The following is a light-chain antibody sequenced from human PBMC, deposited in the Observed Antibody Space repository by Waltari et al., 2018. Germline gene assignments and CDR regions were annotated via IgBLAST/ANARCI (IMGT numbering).Light chain of an antibody. J-gene: IGLJ2*01. CDR2: GVS. Sequence: QSALTQPPSASGSPGQSVTISCTGTSSDVGGYNYVSWYQQHPGKAPKLMIYGVSKRPSGVPARFSGSKSGNTASLTVSGLQAEDEADYYCSSYAGSNNFVVFGGGTKLTVL. CDR1: SSDVGGYNY. CDR3: SSYAGSNNFVV. V-gene: IGLV2-8*01.